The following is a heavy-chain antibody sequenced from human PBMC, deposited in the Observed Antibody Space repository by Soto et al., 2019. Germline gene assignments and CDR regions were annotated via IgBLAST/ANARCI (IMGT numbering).Heavy chain of an antibody. V-gene: IGHV3-7*05. J-gene: IGHJ5*02. CDR3: AREYYDFWSGYYIDPSWFDP. D-gene: IGHD3-3*01. CDR1: GFTFSSYW. CDR2: IKQDGSEK. Sequence: GGSLGLSCAASGFTFSSYWMSWVRQAPGKGLEWVANIKQDGSEKYYVDSVKGRFTISRDNAKNSLYLQMNSLRAEDTAVYYCAREYYDFWSGYYIDPSWFDPWGQGTLVTVSS.